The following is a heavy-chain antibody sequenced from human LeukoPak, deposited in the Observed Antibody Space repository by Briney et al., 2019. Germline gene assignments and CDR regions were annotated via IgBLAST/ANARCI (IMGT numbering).Heavy chain of an antibody. Sequence: GGSLRLSCAASGFTFSNAWMSWVRQAPGKGLDWVGRIKSKTDGGTTDYAAPVKGRFTISRDDSKNTLYLQMNSLKTEDTAVYYCTTEGIAAAGTVFGGYWGQGTLVTVSS. D-gene: IGHD6-13*01. CDR2: IKSKTDGGTT. V-gene: IGHV3-15*01. J-gene: IGHJ4*02. CDR3: TTEGIAAAGTVFGGY. CDR1: GFTFSNAW.